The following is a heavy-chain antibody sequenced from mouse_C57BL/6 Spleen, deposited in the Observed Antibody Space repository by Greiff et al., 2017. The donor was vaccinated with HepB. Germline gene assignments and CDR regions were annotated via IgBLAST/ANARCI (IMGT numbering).Heavy chain of an antibody. CDR1: GYTFTDYY. CDR3: ARAYYYGSSYGAWFAY. V-gene: IGHV1-76*01. J-gene: IGHJ3*01. CDR2: IYPGSGNT. D-gene: IGHD1-1*01. Sequence: VQLQESGAELVRPGASVKLSCKASGYTFTDYYINWVKQRPGQGLEWIARIYPGSGNTYYNEKFKGKATLTAEKSSSTAYMQLSSLTSEDSAVYFCARAYYYGSSYGAWFAYWGQGTLVTVSA.